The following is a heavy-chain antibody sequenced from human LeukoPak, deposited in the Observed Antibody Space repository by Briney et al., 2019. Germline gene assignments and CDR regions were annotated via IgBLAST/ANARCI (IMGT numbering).Heavy chain of an antibody. CDR2: ITSISNT. V-gene: IGHV3-23*01. D-gene: IGHD1-14*01. CDR1: GFTFSSFW. CDR3: ARRTAFDS. J-gene: IGHJ4*02. Sequence: GGSLRLSCAASGFTFSSFWMTWVRQAPGKGLEWVSTITSISNTYYPDSVKGRFTISRDNSRDTLYLQMNTLRAEDTAIYYCARRTAFDSWGQGTLVTVSS.